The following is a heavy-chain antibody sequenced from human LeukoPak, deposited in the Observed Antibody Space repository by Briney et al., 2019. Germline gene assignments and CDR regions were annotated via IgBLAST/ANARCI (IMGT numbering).Heavy chain of an antibody. CDR2: IYYSGST. V-gene: IGHV4-59*08. J-gene: IGHJ6*02. CDR3: AGGPTYYYEPYGMDV. CDR1: GGSISSYY. D-gene: IGHD3-22*01. Sequence: PSETLSLTRTVSGGSISSYYWSWIRQPPGKGLEWIGYIYYSGSTNYNPSLKSRVTISVDTSKNQFSLKLSSVTAADTAVYSCAGGPTYYYEPYGMDVWGQGTTVTVSS.